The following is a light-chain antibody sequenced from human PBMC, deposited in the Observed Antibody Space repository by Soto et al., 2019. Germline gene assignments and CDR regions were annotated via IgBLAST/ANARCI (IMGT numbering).Light chain of an antibody. CDR3: VAWDDRLNGWV. V-gene: IGLV1-44*01. CDR2: SNN. Sequence: QAVVTQPPSASGSPGQRVTISCSGSTSNIGSHAVNWYQQLPGTTPKLLIYSNNQRPSGVPDRFSVSKSGTSASLAISGLQSEDEADYYCVAWDDRLNGWVFGGGTKLTVL. CDR1: TSNIGSHA. J-gene: IGLJ3*02.